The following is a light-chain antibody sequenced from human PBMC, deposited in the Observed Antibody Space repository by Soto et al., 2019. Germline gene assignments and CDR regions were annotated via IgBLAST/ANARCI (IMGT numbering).Light chain of an antibody. J-gene: IGLJ3*02. CDR1: TSNIENNY. CDR3: GTWDNYLSAVV. CDR2: DNH. Sequence: QSVLTQPPSVSAAPGQKVTISCSGSTSNIENNYVSWYQQLPGTAPKLPIYDNHKRPSGIPDRFSGSKSGTSATLGITGLQTGDEADYYCGTWDNYLSAVVLGGGTKLTVL. V-gene: IGLV1-51*01.